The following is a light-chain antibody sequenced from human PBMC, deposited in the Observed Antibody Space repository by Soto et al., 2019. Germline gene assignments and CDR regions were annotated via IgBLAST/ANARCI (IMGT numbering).Light chain of an antibody. CDR1: QTLSSTF. J-gene: IGKJ1*01. CDR3: QQSGNSPWT. V-gene: IGKV3-20*01. Sequence: EIVLTQSPGTLSLSPGERATLSCRDSQTLSSTFLAWYQQRRGQAPRLLIYGASSRATDIPHRFCGSGSGTDFTLTISSLEPEDSAVYYCQQSGNSPWTFGQGTKVDIK. CDR2: GAS.